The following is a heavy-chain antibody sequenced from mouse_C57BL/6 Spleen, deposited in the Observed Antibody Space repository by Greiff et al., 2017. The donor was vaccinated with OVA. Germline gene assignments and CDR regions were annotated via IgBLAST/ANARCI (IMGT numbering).Heavy chain of an antibody. CDR1: GYTFTSYW. Sequence: VQLQQPGAELVMPGASVKLSCKASGYTFTSYWMNWVKQRPGQGLEWIGEIDPSDSYNNYNQKFKGKSTLTVDKSSSTAYMQLRGLTSEDSEVYYWARWDTWFAYWGQGTLVTVSA. J-gene: IGHJ3*01. D-gene: IGHD4-1*01. CDR3: ARWDTWFAY. CDR2: IDPSDSYN. V-gene: IGHV1-69*01.